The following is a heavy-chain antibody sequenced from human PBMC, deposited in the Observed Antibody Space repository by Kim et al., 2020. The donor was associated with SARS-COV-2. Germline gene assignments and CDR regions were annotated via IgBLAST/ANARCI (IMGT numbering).Heavy chain of an antibody. Sequence: GGSLRLSCSASGFTFSSYAMHWVRQAPGKGLEYVSAISSNGGSTYYADSVKGRFTISRDNSKNTLYLQMSSLRAEDTAVYYCVKDFGPDYYDSSGYYYAFDYWGQGTLVTVSS. CDR3: VKDFGPDYYDSSGYYYAFDY. D-gene: IGHD3-22*01. J-gene: IGHJ4*02. V-gene: IGHV3-64D*06. CDR1: GFTFSSYA. CDR2: ISSNGGST.